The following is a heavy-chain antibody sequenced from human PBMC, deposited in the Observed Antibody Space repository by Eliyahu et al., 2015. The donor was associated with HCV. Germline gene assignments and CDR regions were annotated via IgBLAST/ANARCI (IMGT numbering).Heavy chain of an antibody. CDR3: ASHATPVVTPGFFDY. J-gene: IGHJ4*02. D-gene: IGHD4-23*01. CDR2: IYYTGST. V-gene: IGHV4-39*01. CDR1: GGSISSSNYY. Sequence: QLQLQESGPGLVKPSETLSLTCTVSGGSISSSNYYWGWIRQSPGKGLEWIGGIYYTGSTYYNPSLKSRVTISVDTSKNQLSLKLSSVTAADTAVYYCASHATPVVTPGFFDYWGQGTLVTVSS.